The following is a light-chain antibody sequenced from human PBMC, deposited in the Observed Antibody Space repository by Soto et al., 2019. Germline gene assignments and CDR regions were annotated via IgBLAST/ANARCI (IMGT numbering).Light chain of an antibody. CDR2: GVS. Sequence: ENVLTQSPGTLSLSPGERATLSCRASQSVTNRFFAWYQQKPGQAPRLLIYGVSSRATGIPDRFSASGSGTDFTLTISRLEPEDFVVYYCQQYSSLPHTFGQGTKLEVK. CDR1: QSVTNRF. J-gene: IGKJ2*01. CDR3: QQYSSLPHT. V-gene: IGKV3-20*01.